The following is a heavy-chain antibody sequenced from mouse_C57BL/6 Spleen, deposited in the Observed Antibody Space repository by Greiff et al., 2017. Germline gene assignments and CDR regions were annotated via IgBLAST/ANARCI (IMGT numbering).Heavy chain of an antibody. CDR2: IWGDGSR. V-gene: IGHV2-3*01. D-gene: IGHD2-2*01. J-gene: IGHJ2*01. CDR1: GFSLTSYC. Sequence: VQGVESGPGLVAPSQSLSLTCTVSGFSLTSYCVSWVRQPPGKGLEWLGGIWGDGSRNYYSAPLYSLSISKDNSKRQVFLKMNSHKADYTATYDCAKADSAGYAYYCDDWGQGTTLTVSS. CDR3: AKADSAGYAYYCDD.